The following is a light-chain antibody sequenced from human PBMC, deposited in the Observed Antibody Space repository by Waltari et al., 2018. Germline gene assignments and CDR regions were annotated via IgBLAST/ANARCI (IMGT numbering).Light chain of an antibody. V-gene: IGKV1-5*03. CDR1: QSISSW. CDR2: KAS. CDR3: QQYNSYRGT. J-gene: IGKJ1*01. Sequence: DIQMTQSPSTLSASVGDRVTITCRASQSISSWLAWYQQKQGKAPKLLIYKASSLESGVPSRFSGSGSGTEFTLTISSLQPDDFATYYCQQYNSYRGTFGQGTKVEIK.